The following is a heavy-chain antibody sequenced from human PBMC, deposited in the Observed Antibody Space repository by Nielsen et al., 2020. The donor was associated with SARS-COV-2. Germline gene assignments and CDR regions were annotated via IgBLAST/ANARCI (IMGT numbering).Heavy chain of an antibody. V-gene: IGHV4-30-4*01. J-gene: IGHJ4*02. D-gene: IGHD3-3*01. CDR3: ARVVGITIFGVVTGGSFDY. CDR2: IYYSGST. Sequence: LRLSCTVSGGSISSGDYYWSWIRQPPGKGLEWIGYIYYSGSTNYNPSLKSRVTMSVDTSKNQFSLKLSSVTAADTAVYYCARVVGITIFGVVTGGSFDYWGQGTLVTVSS. CDR1: GGSISSGDYY.